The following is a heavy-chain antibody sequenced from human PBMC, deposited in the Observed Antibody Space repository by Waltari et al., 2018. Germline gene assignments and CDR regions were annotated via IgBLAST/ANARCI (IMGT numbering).Heavy chain of an antibody. J-gene: IGHJ6*02. Sequence: QVQLQQWGAGLLKPSETLSLTCAVYGGSFSGYYWSWIRQPPGKGLEWIGEINHSVSTNYNPSLKSRVTISVDTSKNQFSLKLSSVTAADTAVYYCARGRRTYYDFWSGYLNAYGMDVWGQGTTVTVSS. CDR3: ARGRRTYYDFWSGYLNAYGMDV. CDR2: INHSVST. CDR1: GGSFSGYY. V-gene: IGHV4-34*01. D-gene: IGHD3-3*01.